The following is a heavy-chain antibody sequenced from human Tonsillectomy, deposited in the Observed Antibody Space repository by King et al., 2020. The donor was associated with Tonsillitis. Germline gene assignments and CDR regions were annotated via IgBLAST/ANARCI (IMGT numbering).Heavy chain of an antibody. CDR1: GFTFSNAW. CDR2: IKSKTDGGTT. V-gene: IGHV3-15*01. Sequence: VQLVESGGGLVKPGGSLRLSCAASGFTFSNAWMSWVRQAPGKGLEWVGRIKSKTDGGTTDYAAPVKGRFTISRDDSKNTLYLQMNSLKTEDTAVYYSTADLSYYFDTSGYYKSPRFEYFQHWGQGSLVTVSS. J-gene: IGHJ1*01. CDR3: TADLSYYFDTSGYYKSPRFEYFQH. D-gene: IGHD3-22*01.